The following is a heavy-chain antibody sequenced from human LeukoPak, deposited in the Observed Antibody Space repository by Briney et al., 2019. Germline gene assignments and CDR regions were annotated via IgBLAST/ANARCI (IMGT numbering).Heavy chain of an antibody. D-gene: IGHD3-22*01. V-gene: IGHV3-21*06. CDR2: ISGSSRYI. CDR3: ARVNSALVVSSEGSWAGSLGFDH. CDR1: GIPFSNYS. J-gene: IGHJ4*02. Sequence: GGSLRLSCAASGIPFSNYSLTWVRQAPGKGLVWVSSISGSSRYIHYSDSVRGRFSISRDNAKNSVYLQMDSLAADDTAVYYCARVNSALVVSSEGSWAGSLGFDHWGQGILVIVSS.